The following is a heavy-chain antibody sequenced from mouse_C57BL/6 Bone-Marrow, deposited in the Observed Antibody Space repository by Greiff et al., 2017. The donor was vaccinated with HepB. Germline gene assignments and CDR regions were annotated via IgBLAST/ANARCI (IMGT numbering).Heavy chain of an antibody. D-gene: IGHD1-1*01. CDR1: GYTFTSYW. CDR2: IDPSDSYT. J-gene: IGHJ2*01. CDR3: ASTRIYYYGSSFDY. V-gene: IGHV1-50*01. Sequence: QVQLKQPGAELVKPGASVKLSCKASGYTFTSYWMQWVKQRPGQGLEWIGEIDPSDSYTNYNQKFKGKATLTVDTSSSTAYMQLSSLTSEDSAVYYCASTRIYYYGSSFDYWGQGTTLAVSS.